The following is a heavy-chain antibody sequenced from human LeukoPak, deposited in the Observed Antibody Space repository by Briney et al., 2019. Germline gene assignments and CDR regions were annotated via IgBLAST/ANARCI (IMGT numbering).Heavy chain of an antibody. V-gene: IGHV3-11*01. D-gene: IGHD3-3*01. CDR2: ISSRGSTI. Sequence: SGGSLRLSCAASGFTFSDYYMSWIRQAPGKGLEWVSYISSRGSTIYYADTVKGRFTIPRDNAKNSLYLQMNSLRAEDTAVYYCASDLPLEWLFAAPTYYYMDVWGKGTTVTVSS. CDR3: ASDLPLEWLFAAPTYYYMDV. J-gene: IGHJ6*03. CDR1: GFTFSDYY.